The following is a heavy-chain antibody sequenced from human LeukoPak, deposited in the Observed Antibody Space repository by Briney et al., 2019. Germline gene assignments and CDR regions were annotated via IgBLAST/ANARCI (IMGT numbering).Heavy chain of an antibody. D-gene: IGHD6-13*01. CDR1: GGSISSYY. V-gene: IGHV4-59*01. Sequence: SETLSLTCAVSGGSISSYYWSWIRQPPGRGLEWIGSIHYSGSTSYNSSLKSRVTISVDTSTNQFSLKLSSVTPADTAMYYCARQVYSSSWSYYFDYWGQGTLVTVSS. CDR2: IHYSGST. J-gene: IGHJ4*02. CDR3: ARQVYSSSWSYYFDY.